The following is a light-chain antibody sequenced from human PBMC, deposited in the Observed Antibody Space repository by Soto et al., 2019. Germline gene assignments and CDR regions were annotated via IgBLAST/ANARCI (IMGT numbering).Light chain of an antibody. J-gene: IGKJ4*01. CDR1: QGIGGT. CDR2: DTV. Sequence: EIVMTQSPATLSVSPGERATLSCRASQGIGGTLAWYQQKPGHSPRLLIYDTVIRATGVPARFSGSVSGTEFTLTITSLQYEDFAIYYCQHYTNWPLTFGGGTRVESK. CDR3: QHYTNWPLT. V-gene: IGKV3-15*01.